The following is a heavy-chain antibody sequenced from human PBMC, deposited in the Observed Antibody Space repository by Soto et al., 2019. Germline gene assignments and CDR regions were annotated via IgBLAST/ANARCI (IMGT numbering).Heavy chain of an antibody. Sequence: GSLRLSCAASGFTFSDYYMTWIRQAPGSGLEWVSYISSSSGTISYANSVKGRFTISRANAHNSLYLQMSSLRAEDTAVYYCARGTYASKTDFDYWGQGTMVTVSS. D-gene: IGHD2-2*01. V-gene: IGHV3-11*01. CDR2: ISSSSGTI. J-gene: IGHJ4*02. CDR1: GFTFSDYY. CDR3: ARGTYASKTDFDY.